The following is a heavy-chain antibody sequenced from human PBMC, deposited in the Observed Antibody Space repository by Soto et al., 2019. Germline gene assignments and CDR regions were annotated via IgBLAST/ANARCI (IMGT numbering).Heavy chain of an antibody. D-gene: IGHD3-10*01. J-gene: IGHJ6*03. CDR2: ISGSGGST. CDR3: AKAYYGSGSTFDYYYYMDV. Sequence: GGSLRLSCAASGFTFSSYAMSWVRQAPGKGLEWVSAISGSGGSTYYADSVKGRFTISRANSKNTLYLQMNSLRAEDTAVYYCAKAYYGSGSTFDYYYYMDVWGKGTTVTVSS. CDR1: GFTFSSYA. V-gene: IGHV3-23*01.